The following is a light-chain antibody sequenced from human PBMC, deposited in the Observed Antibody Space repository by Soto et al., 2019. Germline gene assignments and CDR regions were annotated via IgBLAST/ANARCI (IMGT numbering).Light chain of an antibody. CDR2: DAS. V-gene: IGKV1-39*01. CDR1: QDISKY. CDR3: XXXXXXXLX. J-gene: IGKJ4*01. Sequence: IQMTQSPSSLSASVGDRVSIACQASQDISKYLNWYQQKPGKAPKFLIYDASTLESGVPSRFSGSGSGTDFTLTISSLQPEDFATXXXXXXXXXXLXFXXGTKVDIK.